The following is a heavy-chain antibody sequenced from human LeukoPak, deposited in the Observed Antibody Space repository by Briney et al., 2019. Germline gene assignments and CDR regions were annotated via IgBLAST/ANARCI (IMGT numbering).Heavy chain of an antibody. J-gene: IGHJ4*02. D-gene: IGHD6-6*01. CDR3: AKDGGRASARPLDY. V-gene: IGHV3-30*02. CDR2: IRNDGTIK. CDR1: GFTFSTYG. Sequence: GGSLRLSCAASGFTFSTYGMHWVRQASGKGLEWVAFIRNDGTIKYYADSVKGRFTISRDNSKNTLYLQMNSLRAEDTAVFYCAKDGGRASARPLDYWGQGTLVTVSS.